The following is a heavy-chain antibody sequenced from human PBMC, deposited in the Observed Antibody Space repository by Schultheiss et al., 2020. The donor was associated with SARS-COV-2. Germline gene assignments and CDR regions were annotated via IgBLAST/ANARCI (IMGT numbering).Heavy chain of an antibody. CDR3: ARDIHYYYGMDV. Sequence: SETLSLTCTVSGGSISSYYWGWIRQPPGKGLEWIGSIYYSGSTYYNPSLKSRVTISVDTSKNQFSLKLSSVTAADTAVYYCARDIHYYYGMDVWGQGTTVTVSS. CDR1: GGSISSYY. CDR2: IYYSGST. V-gene: IGHV4-39*02. J-gene: IGHJ6*02.